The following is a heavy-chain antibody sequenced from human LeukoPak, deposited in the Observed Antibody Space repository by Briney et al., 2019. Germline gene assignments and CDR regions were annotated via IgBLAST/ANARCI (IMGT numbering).Heavy chain of an antibody. CDR3: ASDSSGNSPFDP. CDR2: IHPNSGDT. D-gene: IGHD3-22*01. CDR1: GHTFTAYF. J-gene: IGHJ5*02. Sequence: GASVKVSCKASGHTFTAYFMHWVRQAPGQGLEWMGWIHPNSGDTNYAQKFQGRVTMTRDTSSSTAYMELSSLRSDDTAMYYCASDSSGNSPFDPWGQGTLVTVSS. V-gene: IGHV1-2*02.